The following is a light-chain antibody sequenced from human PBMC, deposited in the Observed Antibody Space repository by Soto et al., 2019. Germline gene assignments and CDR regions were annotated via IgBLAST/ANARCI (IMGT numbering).Light chain of an antibody. CDR3: CSYAGSPRDV. J-gene: IGLJ1*01. CDR1: SSDVGGYNY. CDR2: DVS. Sequence: QSVLTQPRSVSGSPGQSVTISCTGTSSDVGGYNYVSWYQQHPGKAPKVMIYDVSERPSGVPDRFPGSKSGNTASLTISGLQAEDEADYYCCSYAGSPRDVFGTGTKVTVL. V-gene: IGLV2-11*01.